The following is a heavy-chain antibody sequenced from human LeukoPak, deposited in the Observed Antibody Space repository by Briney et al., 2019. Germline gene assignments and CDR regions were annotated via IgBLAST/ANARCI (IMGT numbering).Heavy chain of an antibody. CDR2: MNPNRGNT. V-gene: IGHV1-8*01. D-gene: IGHD5-18*01. CDR1: GYTFTSYD. J-gene: IGHJ6*02. Sequence: GASVKVSCKASGYTFTSYDINWVRQATGQGLEWMGWMNPNRGNTGYAQKFQGRVTMTRNTSISTAYMELSSLRSEDTAVYYCARQVDVDTALAYGMDVGGQGTTVTVSS. CDR3: ARQVDVDTALAYGMDV.